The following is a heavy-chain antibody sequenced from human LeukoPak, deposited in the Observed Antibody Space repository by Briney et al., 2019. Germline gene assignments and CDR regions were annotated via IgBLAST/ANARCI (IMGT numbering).Heavy chain of an antibody. CDR3: ASESPYCSGGSCPRKYYYYGMDV. Sequence: GGSLRLSCAASGFTFSSYWMSWVRQAPGKGLEWVANIKQDGSEKYYVDSVKGRFTISRDNAKNSLYLQMNSLRAKDTAVYYCASESPYCSGGSCPRKYYYYGMDVWGQGTTVTVSS. CDR1: GFTFSSYW. D-gene: IGHD2-15*01. V-gene: IGHV3-7*01. J-gene: IGHJ6*02. CDR2: IKQDGSEK.